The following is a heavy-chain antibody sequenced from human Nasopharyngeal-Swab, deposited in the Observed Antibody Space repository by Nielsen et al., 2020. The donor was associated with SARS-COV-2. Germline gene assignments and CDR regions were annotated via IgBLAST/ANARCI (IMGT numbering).Heavy chain of an antibody. D-gene: IGHD6-13*01. Sequence: GGSLRLSCAASGFTFSSYWMSWVRQAPGKGLEWVANIKQDGSEKYYVDSVKGRFTISRDNAKNSLYLQMNSLRAEDTALYYCASDSSSWYAYFDYWGQGTLVTVSS. CDR1: GFTFSSYW. J-gene: IGHJ4*02. V-gene: IGHV3-7*03. CDR3: ASDSSSWYAYFDY. CDR2: IKQDGSEK.